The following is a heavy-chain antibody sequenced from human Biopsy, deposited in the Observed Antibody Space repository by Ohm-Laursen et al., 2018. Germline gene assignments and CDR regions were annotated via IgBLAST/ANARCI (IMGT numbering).Heavy chain of an antibody. CDR2: IYYTGST. CDR3: ARDSRGGHLNTTLITGKNLDS. Sequence: TLSLTCTVSRDSISNHYWTWIRQSPGKGLEWIGYIYYTGSTNYNPSVKSRVTISVDTSKNQFSLKLNSVTAADPAVYFCARDSRGGHLNTTLITGKNLDSWGQGILVTVSS. J-gene: IGHJ4*02. D-gene: IGHD3-16*01. V-gene: IGHV4-59*11. CDR1: RDSISNHY.